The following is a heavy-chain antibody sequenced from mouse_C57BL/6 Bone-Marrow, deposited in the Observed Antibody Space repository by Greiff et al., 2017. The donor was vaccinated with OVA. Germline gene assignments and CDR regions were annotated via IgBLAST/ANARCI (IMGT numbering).Heavy chain of an antibody. V-gene: IGHV1-18*01. CDR3: ARGLGRHWYFDV. CDR1: GYTFTDYN. CDR2: LPPHPVGT. J-gene: IGHJ1*03. D-gene: IGHD4-1*01. Sequence: VQLKQSGPELVKPGASVKIPCKASGYTFTDYNIAFFHPSPFPSLAFLFSLPPHPVGTIYNQKFKGKATLTVDKSSSTAYMELRSLTSEDTAVYYCARGLGRHWYFDVWGTGTTVTVSS.